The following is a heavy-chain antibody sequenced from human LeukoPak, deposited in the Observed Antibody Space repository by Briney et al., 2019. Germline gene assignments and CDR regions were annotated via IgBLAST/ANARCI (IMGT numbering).Heavy chain of an antibody. CDR2: IRSDGSDK. CDR3: GKHDSSSDY. D-gene: IGHD3-22*01. J-gene: IGHJ4*02. V-gene: IGHV3-30*02. Sequence: PGGSLRLSCAASGFIFSTYAMHWVRQAPGKGLEWVAFIRSDGSDKSYAGSVIGRFTISRDNSKNTLYLQMNTLRAEDTAVYYCGKHDSSSDYWGQGTLVTVSS. CDR1: GFIFSTYA.